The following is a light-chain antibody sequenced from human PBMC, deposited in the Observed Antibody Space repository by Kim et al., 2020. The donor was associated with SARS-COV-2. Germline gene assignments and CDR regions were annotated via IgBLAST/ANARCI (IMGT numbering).Light chain of an antibody. V-gene: IGLV3-1*01. CDR2: QDS. CDR3: QAWDSSTQI. CDR1: KLGHKY. J-gene: IGLJ1*01. Sequence: VSPGQTASSTCSGDKLGHKYVCWYQQKPGQSPVLVIYQDSKRPSGIPERFSGSNSGNTATLTISGTQAMDEADYYCQAWDSSTQIFGTGTKVTVL.